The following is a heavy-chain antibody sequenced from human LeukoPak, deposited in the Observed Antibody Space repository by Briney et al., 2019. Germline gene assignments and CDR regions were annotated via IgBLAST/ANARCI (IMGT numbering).Heavy chain of an antibody. CDR1: GFTFSSYG. J-gene: IGHJ5*02. CDR3: ARSARGWYGSDDDSWFDP. CDR2: IWYDGSNK. D-gene: IGHD3-10*01. Sequence: RSRRLSCAASGFTFSSYGMHWVRQAPGKGLEWVAVIWYDGSNKYYADSVKGRFTISRDNSKNTLYLQMNSLRAEDTAVYYCARSARGWYGSDDDSWFDPWDQGTLATVTS. V-gene: IGHV3-33*01.